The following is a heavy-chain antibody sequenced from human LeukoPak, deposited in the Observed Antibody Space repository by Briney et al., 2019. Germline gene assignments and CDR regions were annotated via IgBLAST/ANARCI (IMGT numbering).Heavy chain of an antibody. CDR2: IKQDGSEK. V-gene: IGHV3-7*01. D-gene: IGHD2-2*01. CDR3: ARTYCSSTSCYPNDY. J-gene: IGHJ4*02. Sequence: GGSLRLSCAASGFTFSSYWMSWVRQAPGKGLEWVANIKQDGSEKYYVDSVKGRFTISRDNAKNSLYLQMNSLRAEDTAVYYCARTYCSSTSCYPNDYWGQGTPVTVSS. CDR1: GFTFSSYW.